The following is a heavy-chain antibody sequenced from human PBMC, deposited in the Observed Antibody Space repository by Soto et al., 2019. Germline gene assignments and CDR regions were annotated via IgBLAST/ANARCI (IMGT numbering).Heavy chain of an antibody. J-gene: IGHJ5*02. V-gene: IGHV1-3*01. Sequence: ASVKVSCKASGYTFTSYAMHWVRQAPGQRFEWMGWINAGNGNTKYSQKFQGRVTITRDTSASTAYMELSSLRSEDTAVYYCARDRTHSSSWYGPWFDPWGQGTLVTVSS. CDR1: GYTFTSYA. CDR2: INAGNGNT. D-gene: IGHD6-13*01. CDR3: ARDRTHSSSWYGPWFDP.